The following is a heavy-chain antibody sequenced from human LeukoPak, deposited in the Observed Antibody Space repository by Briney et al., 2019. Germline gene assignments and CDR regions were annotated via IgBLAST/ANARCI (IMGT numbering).Heavy chain of an antibody. D-gene: IGHD1-26*01. CDR2: IYYSGST. CDR3: ARDRRENRYSGSYFDY. V-gene: IGHV4-59*01. J-gene: IGHJ4*02. CDR1: GGSFSGYY. Sequence: SETLSLTCAVYGGSFSGYYWSWIRQPPGKGLERIGYIYYSGSTNYNPSLKSRVTISVDTSKNQFSLKLSSVTAADTAVYYCARDRRENRYSGSYFDYWGQGALVTVSS.